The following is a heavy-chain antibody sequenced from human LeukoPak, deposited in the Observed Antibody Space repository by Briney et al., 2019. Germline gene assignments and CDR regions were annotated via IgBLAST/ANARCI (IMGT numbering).Heavy chain of an antibody. J-gene: IGHJ4*02. CDR3: ASVTMVRGAFDY. Sequence: ASVKVSCKASGGTFSNYAISWVRQAPGQGLEWMGGIIPIFGTANYAQKFQGRVTITADESTSTAYMELSSLRSEDTAVYYCASVTMVRGAFDYWGQGTLVTVSS. D-gene: IGHD3-10*01. CDR1: GGTFSNYA. V-gene: IGHV1-69*13. CDR2: IIPIFGTA.